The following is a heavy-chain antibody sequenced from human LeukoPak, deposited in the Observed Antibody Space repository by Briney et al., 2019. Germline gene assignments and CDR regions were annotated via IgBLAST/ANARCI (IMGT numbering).Heavy chain of an antibody. CDR1: GFDIAGNY. CDR3: MDV. CDR2: IYVGLFT. Sequence: PGGSLRLSCAASGFDIAGNYMSWVRQAPGKGLEWVSAIYVGLFTEYADSVKGRFTISRDNSKNTLFLEMGTLRAEDTAVHFYMDVWGKGTTVTVSS. V-gene: IGHV3-53*01. J-gene: IGHJ6*03.